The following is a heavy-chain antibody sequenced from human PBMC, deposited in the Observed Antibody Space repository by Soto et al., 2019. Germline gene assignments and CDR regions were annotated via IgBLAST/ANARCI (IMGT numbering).Heavy chain of an antibody. J-gene: IGHJ5*02. D-gene: IGHD3-16*01. CDR3: ARFSLSRGHWFDP. CDR1: GGSISSSSYY. Sequence: QLQLQESGPGLVKPSETLSLTCTVSGGSISSSSYYWGWIRQPPGKGLEWIGSIYYSGSTYYNPSLKSRVTISVDTSKNQFSLKLSSVTAADTAVYYCARFSLSRGHWFDPWGQGTLVTVSS. V-gene: IGHV4-39*01. CDR2: IYYSGST.